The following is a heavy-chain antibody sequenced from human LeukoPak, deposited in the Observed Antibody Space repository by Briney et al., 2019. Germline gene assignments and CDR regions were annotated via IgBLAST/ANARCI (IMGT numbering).Heavy chain of an antibody. V-gene: IGHV3-30-3*01. CDR3: AKAPQAGYTYGMDV. CDR2: ISYDGSNK. D-gene: IGHD1-1*01. J-gene: IGHJ6*02. Sequence: GGSLRLSCAASGFTFSSYAMHWVRQAPGKGLEWVAVISYDGSNKYYADSVKGRFTISRDNSKNTLYLQMNSLRAEDTAVYYCAKAPQAGYTYGMDVWGQGTTVTVSS. CDR1: GFTFSSYA.